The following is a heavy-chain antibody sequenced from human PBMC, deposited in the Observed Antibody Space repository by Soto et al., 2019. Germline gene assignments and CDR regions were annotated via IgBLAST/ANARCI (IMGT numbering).Heavy chain of an antibody. CDR2: INHSGST. Sequence: ETLSLTCAVYGGSFSGYYWSWIRQPPGKGLEWIGEINHSGSTNYNPSLKSRVTISVDTSKNQFSLKRSSVTAADTAVYYCARLIYSSSSDPRGPYYYYYYMDVWGKGTTVTVSS. J-gene: IGHJ6*03. V-gene: IGHV4-34*01. D-gene: IGHD6-6*01. CDR1: GGSFSGYY. CDR3: ARLIYSSSSDPRGPYYYYYYMDV.